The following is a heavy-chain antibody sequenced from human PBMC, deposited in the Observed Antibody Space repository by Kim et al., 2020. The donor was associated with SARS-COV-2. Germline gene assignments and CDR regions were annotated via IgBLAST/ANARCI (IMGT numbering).Heavy chain of an antibody. CDR3: ARRGGSTTYYYYYMDV. CDR1: GYSFTSYW. D-gene: IGHD2-2*01. CDR2: IYPGDSDT. J-gene: IGHJ6*03. Sequence: GESLKISCKGSGYSFTSYWIGWVRQMPGKGLEWMGIIYPGDSDTRYSPSFQGQVTISADKSISTAYLQWSSLKASDTAMYYCARRGGSTTYYYYYMDVWGKGTTVTVSS. V-gene: IGHV5-51*01.